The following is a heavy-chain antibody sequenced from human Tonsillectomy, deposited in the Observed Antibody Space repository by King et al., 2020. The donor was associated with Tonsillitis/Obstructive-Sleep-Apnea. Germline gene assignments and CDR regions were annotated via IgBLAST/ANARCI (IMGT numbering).Heavy chain of an antibody. J-gene: IGHJ4*02. CDR2: INHSGST. V-gene: IGHV4-34*01. CDR1: GGSFSGYY. CDR3: ARRATVTTNVDFDY. Sequence: VQLQQWGAGLLKPSETLSLTCAVYGGSFSGYYWSWIRQPPGKGLEWIGEINHSGSTNYNPSLKSRVTISVDTSKNQFSLKLSSVTAADTAVYYCARRATVTTNVDFDYWGQGTLVTVSS. D-gene: IGHD4-17*01.